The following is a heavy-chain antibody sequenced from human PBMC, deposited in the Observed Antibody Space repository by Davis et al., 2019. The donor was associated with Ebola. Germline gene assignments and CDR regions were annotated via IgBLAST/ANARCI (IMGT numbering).Heavy chain of an antibody. CDR1: GYNFITSW. CDR2: IYPRDSDT. J-gene: IGHJ4*02. V-gene: IGHV5-51*01. Sequence: KVSCKANGYNFITSWIGGVRQMPGKGLAWVGIIYPRDSDTRYRPSFQDQATISADMSISTAYLQWSSLKASYTAMYYCATTGGDYFDYWRQGALVTVSS. D-gene: IGHD2-8*02. CDR3: ATTGGDYFDY.